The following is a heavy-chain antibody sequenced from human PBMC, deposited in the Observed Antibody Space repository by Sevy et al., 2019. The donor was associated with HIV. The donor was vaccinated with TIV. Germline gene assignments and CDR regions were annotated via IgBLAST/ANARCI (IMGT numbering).Heavy chain of an antibody. J-gene: IGHJ6*02. CDR2: INPNSGGT. CDR1: GYTFTGYY. Sequence: ASVKVSCKASGYTFTGYYMHWVRQAPGQGLEWMGRINPNSGGTNYAQKFQGRVTMTRDTSISTAYMELSRLRSDDTAVYYCARGNYDFWSGCNHYYYYGMDVWGQGTTVTVSS. V-gene: IGHV1-2*06. CDR3: ARGNYDFWSGCNHYYYYGMDV. D-gene: IGHD3-3*01.